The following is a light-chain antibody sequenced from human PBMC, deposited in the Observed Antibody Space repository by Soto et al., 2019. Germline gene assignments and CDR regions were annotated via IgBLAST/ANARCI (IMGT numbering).Light chain of an antibody. J-gene: IGKJ2*01. CDR1: QSITTY. CDR3: QQSFSSPPHT. Sequence: DIQMPQSPSSLSASVGDRVTITCRARQSITTYLNWYQQEPGKAPKPLIYYASTLQCGVPSRFSGSGSGADFTRTISSLQPQDFETCCCQQSFSSPPHTFGQGTEMEIK. CDR2: YAS. V-gene: IGKV1-39*01.